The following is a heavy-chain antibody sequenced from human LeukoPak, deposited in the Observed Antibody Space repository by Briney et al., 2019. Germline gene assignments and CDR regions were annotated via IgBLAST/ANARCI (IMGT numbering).Heavy chain of an antibody. Sequence: GGSLRLSCAASGFTFSSYAMSWVRQAPGKGLEWVSAISGSGGSTYYADSVKGRFTISRDNSKNTPYLQMNSLRAEDTAVYYCAKDNFPVVAASNWFDPWGQGTLVTVSS. D-gene: IGHD2-15*01. CDR2: ISGSGGST. CDR1: GFTFSSYA. V-gene: IGHV3-23*01. CDR3: AKDNFPVVAASNWFDP. J-gene: IGHJ5*02.